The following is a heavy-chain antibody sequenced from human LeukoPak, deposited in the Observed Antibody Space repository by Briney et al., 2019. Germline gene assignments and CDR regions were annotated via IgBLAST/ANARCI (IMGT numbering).Heavy chain of an antibody. D-gene: IGHD2-15*01. Sequence: GGSLGLSGAAPGFTFSYYWMSWVRQAPGRGLEWVANRNQDGSEKYYVDSVKGRFTISTDNAKNSLYLQMNSLRAEDTAVYYCAREECFGSRCYSSNPTWYFYYMDVWGKGTTVTVSS. V-gene: IGHV3-7*01. J-gene: IGHJ6*03. CDR3: AREECFGSRCYSSNPTWYFYYMDV. CDR1: GFTFSYYW. CDR2: RNQDGSEK.